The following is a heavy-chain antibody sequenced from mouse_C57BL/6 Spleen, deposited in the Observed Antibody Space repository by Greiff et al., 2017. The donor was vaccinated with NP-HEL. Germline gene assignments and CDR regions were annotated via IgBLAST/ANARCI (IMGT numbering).Heavy chain of an antibody. J-gene: IGHJ4*01. V-gene: IGHV5-12*01. CDR1: GFTFSDYY. CDR2: ISNGGGST. CDR3: ARHEITTRYYAMDY. Sequence: EVKVVESGGGLVQPGGSLKLSCAASGFTFSDYYMYWVRQTPEKRLEWVAYISNGGGSTYYPDTVKGRFTISRDNAKNTLYLQMSRLKSEDTAMYYCARHEITTRYYAMDYWGQGTSVTVSS. D-gene: IGHD2-4*01.